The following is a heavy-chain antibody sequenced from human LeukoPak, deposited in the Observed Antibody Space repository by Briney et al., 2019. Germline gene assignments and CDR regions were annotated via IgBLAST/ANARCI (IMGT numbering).Heavy chain of an antibody. Sequence: PGGSLRLSCAASGFTVSSNYMSWVRQTPGKGLEWVAVISYDGSNKYYADSVKGRFTISRDNSKNTLYLQMNSLRAEDTAVYYCAKGGDCSGGSCYSITYYYYGMDVWGQGTTVTVSS. CDR2: ISYDGSNK. D-gene: IGHD2-15*01. J-gene: IGHJ6*02. CDR3: AKGGDCSGGSCYSITYYYYGMDV. V-gene: IGHV3-30*18. CDR1: GFTVSSNY.